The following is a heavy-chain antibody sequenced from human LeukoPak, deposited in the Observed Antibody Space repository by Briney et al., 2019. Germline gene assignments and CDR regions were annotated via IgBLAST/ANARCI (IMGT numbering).Heavy chain of an antibody. D-gene: IGHD3-10*01. J-gene: IGHJ4*02. CDR3: ARAARRFGDCFDY. CDR2: INHSGST. V-gene: IGHV4-34*01. Sequence: SETLSLTCAVYGGSFSGYYRSWIRQPPGKGLEWIGEINHSGSTNYNPSLKSRVTISVDTSKNQFSLKLRSVTAADTAVYYCARAARRFGDCFDYWGQGTLVTVSS. CDR1: GGSFSGYY.